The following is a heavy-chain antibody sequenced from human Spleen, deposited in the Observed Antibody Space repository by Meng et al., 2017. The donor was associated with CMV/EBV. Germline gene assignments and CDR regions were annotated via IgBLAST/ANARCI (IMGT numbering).Heavy chain of an antibody. CDR3: ARALSSWEFDY. CDR2: ISSSSYI. J-gene: IGHJ4*02. CDR1: GFTFSSYS. V-gene: IGHV3-21*01. D-gene: IGHD6-13*01. Sequence: VRVVESGGGLVKPGWSLRLSCAASGFTFSSYSMNWVRQAPGKGLEWVSSISSSSYIYYADSVKGRFTISRDNAKNSLYLQMNSLRAEDTAVYYCARALSSWEFDYWGQGTLVTVSS.